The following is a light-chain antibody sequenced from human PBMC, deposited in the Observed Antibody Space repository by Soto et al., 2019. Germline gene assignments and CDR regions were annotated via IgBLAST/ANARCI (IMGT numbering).Light chain of an antibody. V-gene: IGKV3-20*01. CDR1: QSVSSN. CDR2: GAS. CDR3: QQYGGSPIT. J-gene: IGKJ5*01. Sequence: EIVMTQSPATLSVSLGERATLSCRASQSVSSNLAWYQLKPGQAPRLLISGASSRATGIPDRFSGSGSGTDFTLTISRLEPEDFALYYCQQYGGSPITFGQGTRLEIK.